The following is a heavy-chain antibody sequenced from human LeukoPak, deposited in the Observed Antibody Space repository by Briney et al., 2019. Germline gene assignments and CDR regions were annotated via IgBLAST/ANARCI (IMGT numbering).Heavy chain of an antibody. Sequence: ASVKVSCKASGYTFTGYYMHWVRPAPGQGLEWMGWINPNSGGTNYAQKFQGRVTMTRDTSISTAYMELSRLRSDDTAVYYCARDSDIVVVVAAPGDYWGQGTLVTVSS. CDR1: GYTFTGYY. CDR3: ARDSDIVVVVAAPGDY. V-gene: IGHV1-2*02. D-gene: IGHD2-15*01. J-gene: IGHJ4*02. CDR2: INPNSGGT.